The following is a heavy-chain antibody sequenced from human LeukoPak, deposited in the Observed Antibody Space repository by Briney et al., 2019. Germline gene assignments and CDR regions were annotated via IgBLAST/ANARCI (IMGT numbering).Heavy chain of an antibody. J-gene: IGHJ5*02. CDR2: ISAYNGNT. CDR3: ARDTGWLVEARRFDT. Sequence: ASVKVSCKASGYTFTSYGISLVRQAPGQGLEWMGWISAYNGNTNYAQKLQGRVTMTTDTSTSTAYMELRSLRCDNTDVYYCARDTGWLVEARRFDTWGQGTLVTVSS. D-gene: IGHD1-26*01. V-gene: IGHV1-18*01. CDR1: GYTFTSYG.